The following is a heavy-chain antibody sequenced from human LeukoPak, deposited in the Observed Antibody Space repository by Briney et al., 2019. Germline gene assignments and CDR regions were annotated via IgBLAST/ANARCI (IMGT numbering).Heavy chain of an antibody. CDR3: ARVVGYGDYPFDY. D-gene: IGHD4-17*01. J-gene: IGHJ4*02. Sequence: GASVKVSCKASGYTFTGHYMHWVRQAPGHGLEWLGWIYPNSGGTNYAQKFQGRVTMTRDTSISTAYMELSRLTSDDTAVYYCARVVGYGDYPFDYWGQGTLVTVSS. CDR2: IYPNSGGT. CDR1: GYTFTGHY. V-gene: IGHV1-2*02.